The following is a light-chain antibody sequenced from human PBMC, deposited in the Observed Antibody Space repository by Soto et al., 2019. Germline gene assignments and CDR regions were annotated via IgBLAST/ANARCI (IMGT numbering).Light chain of an antibody. V-gene: IGLV2-14*01. CDR1: SSDVGGYNC. J-gene: IGLJ2*01. CDR2: DVS. Sequence: QSALTQPASVSGSPGQSITISCTGTSSDVGGYNCVSWYQQHPGKAPKLMIYDVSNRPSGVSNRFSGSKSGNTASLTISGLQAEDEADYYCSSYTSSSPHVVFGGGTKLTVL. CDR3: SSYTSSSPHVV.